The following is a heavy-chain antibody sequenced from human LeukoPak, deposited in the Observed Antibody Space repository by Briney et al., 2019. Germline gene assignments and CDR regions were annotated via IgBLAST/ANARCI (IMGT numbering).Heavy chain of an antibody. J-gene: IGHJ4*02. D-gene: IGHD6-13*01. CDR2: ISSSSSTI. CDR3: ARDIPSIAAAGTRGFDY. Sequence: GGSLRLSCAASGFTFSSYSMNWVRQAPGKGLERVSYISSSSSTIYYADSVKGRFTISRDNAKNSLYLQMNSLRAEDTAVFYCARDIPSIAAAGTRGFDYWGQGTLVTVSS. CDR1: GFTFSSYS. V-gene: IGHV3-48*04.